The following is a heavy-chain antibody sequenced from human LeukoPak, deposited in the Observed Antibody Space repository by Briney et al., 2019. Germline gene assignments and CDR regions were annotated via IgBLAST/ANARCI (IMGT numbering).Heavy chain of an antibody. Sequence: ASVKVSCKVSGYTLAELSTHWVRQAPGKGLEWMGGFDPEDGETIYAQKFQGRVTMTEDTSTDTAYMELSSLRSEDTAVYYCATVRKNYYDSSGYAWFDPWGQGTLVTVSS. CDR2: FDPEDGET. D-gene: IGHD3-22*01. CDR1: GYTLAELS. J-gene: IGHJ5*02. CDR3: ATVRKNYYDSSGYAWFDP. V-gene: IGHV1-24*01.